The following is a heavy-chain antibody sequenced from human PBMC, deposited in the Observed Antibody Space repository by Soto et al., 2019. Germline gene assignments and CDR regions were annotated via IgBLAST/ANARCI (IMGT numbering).Heavy chain of an antibody. Sequence: GGSLRLSCAASGFTFSSYWMHWVRQVPGKGLVWDSRINSDGGGTNYADSVKGRFTISRDNAKNTLYLQMDSLRAEDTAVYYCAKGAYEFDYWVQGTLVTVSS. CDR2: INSDGGGT. D-gene: IGHD3-22*01. V-gene: IGHV3-74*01. CDR1: GFTFSSYW. J-gene: IGHJ4*02. CDR3: AKGAYEFDY.